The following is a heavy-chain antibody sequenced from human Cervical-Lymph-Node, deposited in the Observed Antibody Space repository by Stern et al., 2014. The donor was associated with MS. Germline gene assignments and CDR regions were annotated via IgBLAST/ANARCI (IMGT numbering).Heavy chain of an antibody. Sequence: VQLVESGPGLVKPSQTLSLTCTVSGGSISSSGYYWSWIRQPADKGLEWIGRIHDSGRPYYNPSLKSRATISMYTAQNQFSLKLPSGTAADTAVYYCATTRWDLFTWNWFDPWGQGTLVTVSS. CDR2: IHDSGRP. V-gene: IGHV4-61*02. CDR1: GGSISSSGYY. CDR3: ATTRWDLFTWNWFDP. D-gene: IGHD1-26*01. J-gene: IGHJ5*02.